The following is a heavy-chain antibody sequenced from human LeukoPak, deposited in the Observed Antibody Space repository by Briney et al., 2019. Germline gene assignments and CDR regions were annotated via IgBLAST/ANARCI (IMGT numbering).Heavy chain of an antibody. D-gene: IGHD6-13*01. CDR1: GGSINSTNHY. CDR3: ARQVTSSRRTPFDY. V-gene: IGHV4-39*01. CDR2: MYYSGST. J-gene: IGHJ4*02. Sequence: SETLSLTCTVSGGSINSTNHYWGWIRQPPGKGLEWIGTMYYSGSTYYNPSLKSRVTISVDTSKNQFSLKLSSVTAAYTAIYYCARQVTSSRRTPFDYWGQGTLVTVSS.